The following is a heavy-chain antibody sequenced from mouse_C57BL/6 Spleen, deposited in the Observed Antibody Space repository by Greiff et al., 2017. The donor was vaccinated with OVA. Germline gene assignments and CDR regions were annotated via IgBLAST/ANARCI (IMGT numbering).Heavy chain of an antibody. CDR1: GYTFTSYW. CDR2: IDPSDSYT. CDR3: ASGDSSGYGFAY. J-gene: IGHJ3*01. D-gene: IGHD3-2*02. V-gene: IGHV1-50*01. Sequence: QVQLQQPGAELVKPGASVKLSCKASGYTFTSYWMQWVKQRPGQGLEWIGEIDPSDSYTNYNQKFKGKATLTVDTSSSTAYMQLSSLTSEASAVYYCASGDSSGYGFAYWGQGTLVTVSA.